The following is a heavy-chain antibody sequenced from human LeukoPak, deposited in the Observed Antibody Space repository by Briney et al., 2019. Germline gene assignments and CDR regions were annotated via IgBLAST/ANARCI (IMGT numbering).Heavy chain of an antibody. Sequence: GESLKISCKGSGYRFISYWIGWVRQMPGKGLEWMGIIYPGDSDTRYSPSFQGQVTISADKSIRNAYLQWSSLKASDTAMYYFARGSSGYTYGFDYWGQGTLVTVSS. CDR2: IYPGDSDT. J-gene: IGHJ4*02. V-gene: IGHV5-51*01. CDR3: ARGSSGYTYGFDY. CDR1: GYRFISYW. D-gene: IGHD5-18*01.